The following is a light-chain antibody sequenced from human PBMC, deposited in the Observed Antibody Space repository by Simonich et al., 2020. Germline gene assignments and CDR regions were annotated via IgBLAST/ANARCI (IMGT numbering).Light chain of an antibody. V-gene: IGKV2D-29*02. CDR2: EGS. CDR1: QGLLHSDGKTY. J-gene: IGKJ3*01. Sequence: DIVMTQTQLSLSVTPGQPASISSKSSQGLLHSDGKTYLYWYLQKPGQSPQLLVYEGSNRFSGVPDRFSGSGSGTDFTLKISRVEAEDVGVYYCMQSIQLPLFTFGPGTKVDIK. CDR3: MQSIQLPLFT.